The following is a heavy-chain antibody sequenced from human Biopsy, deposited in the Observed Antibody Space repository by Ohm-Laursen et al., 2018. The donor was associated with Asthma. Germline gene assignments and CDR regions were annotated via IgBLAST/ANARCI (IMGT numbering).Heavy chain of an antibody. D-gene: IGHD6-19*01. Sequence: ASVKVSCKASGYTFTGYYMHWVRQAPGQGLEWMGRINPNSGGTNYAQKFQGRVTMTRDTSISTAYMELSRLRSDDTAVYYCAIVGYSSGWDFFDYWRQGTLVTVSS. J-gene: IGHJ4*02. CDR1: GYTFTGYY. CDR2: INPNSGGT. V-gene: IGHV1-2*06. CDR3: AIVGYSSGWDFFDY.